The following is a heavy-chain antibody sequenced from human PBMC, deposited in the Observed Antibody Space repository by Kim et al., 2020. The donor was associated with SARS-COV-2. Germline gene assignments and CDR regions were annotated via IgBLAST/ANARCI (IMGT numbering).Heavy chain of an antibody. CDR2: IKSKRDGGAI. CDR1: GFTFSYAW. Sequence: GGSLRLSCAASGFTFSYAWMNCVRQAPGKGLEWLGRIKSKRDGGAIDYAAAVKGRFTISRDDSSTTLYLQMRRLYIEDTGVYYCTTEPNDYYDEFDHWGLGTLVTVSS. V-gene: IGHV3-15*01. D-gene: IGHD3-22*01. CDR3: TTEPNDYYDEFDH. J-gene: IGHJ4*02.